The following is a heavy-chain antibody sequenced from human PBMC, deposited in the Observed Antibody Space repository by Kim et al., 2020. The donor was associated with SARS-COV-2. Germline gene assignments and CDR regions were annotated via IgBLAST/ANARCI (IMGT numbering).Heavy chain of an antibody. J-gene: IGHJ4*02. CDR2: ILGNGGTR. D-gene: IGHD6-19*01. CDR1: GFTFSRYT. Sequence: GGSLRLSCAASGFTFSRYTMAWVRQAPGKGLEWVSGILGNGGTRYDADFVKGRFIISRDNSKNTLYLQLNSLRAEDTALYYCAKAREQVAGSRSFDFWGQGTLVTVSS. CDR3: AKAREQVAGSRSFDF. V-gene: IGHV3-23*01.